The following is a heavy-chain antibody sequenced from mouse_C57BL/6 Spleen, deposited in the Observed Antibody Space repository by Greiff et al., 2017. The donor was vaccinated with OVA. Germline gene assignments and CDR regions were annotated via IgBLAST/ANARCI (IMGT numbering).Heavy chain of an antibody. D-gene: IGHD1-1*01. CDR1: GFTFSDYG. J-gene: IGHJ2*01. V-gene: IGHV5-17*01. CDR2: ISSGSSTI. Sequence: EVQLQESGGGLVKPGGSLKLSCAASGFTFSDYGMHWVRQAPEKGLEWVAYISSGSSTIYYADTVKGRFTISRDNAKNTLFLQMTSLRSEDTAMYYCARPYYYGSSYVGYWGQGTTLTVSS. CDR3: ARPYYYGSSYVGY.